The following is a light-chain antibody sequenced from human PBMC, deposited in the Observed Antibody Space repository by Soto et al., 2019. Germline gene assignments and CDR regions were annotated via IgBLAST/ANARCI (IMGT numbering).Light chain of an antibody. CDR3: SSYAGINIFVV. CDR2: EVY. J-gene: IGLJ2*01. Sequence: QSALTQPASVSGSPGQSITISCTGSSSDVGGYHYVSWYQQHPGKAPKLIIYEVYKRPSGVPDRFSGFKSGNTASLIVSGLQPEDEADYYCSSYAGINIFVVFGGGTKLTVL. CDR1: SSDVGGYHY. V-gene: IGLV2-8*01.